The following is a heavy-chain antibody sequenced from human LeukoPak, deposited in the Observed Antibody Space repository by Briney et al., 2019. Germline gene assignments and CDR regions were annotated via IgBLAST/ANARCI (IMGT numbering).Heavy chain of an antibody. Sequence: GASVKVSCKASGYTFTGYYMHWVRQAPGQGLEWMGWVNPNSGGTNYAQKFQGRVTMTRDTPISTAYMELSRLRSDDTAVYYCARAYCSSTSCYYYYGMDVWGQGTTVTVSS. D-gene: IGHD2-2*01. CDR3: ARAYCSSTSCYYYYGMDV. J-gene: IGHJ6*02. CDR1: GYTFTGYY. V-gene: IGHV1-2*02. CDR2: VNPNSGGT.